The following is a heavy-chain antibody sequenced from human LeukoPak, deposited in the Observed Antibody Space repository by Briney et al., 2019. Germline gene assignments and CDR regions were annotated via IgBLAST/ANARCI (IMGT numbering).Heavy chain of an antibody. Sequence: GGSLRLSCAASGFTFSSYAMHWVRQAPGKGLEWVAVISYDGSNKYYADSVEGRFTISRDNSKNTLYLQMNSLRAEDTAVYYCTRDTLYCSGGYCYHDIWGQGTMVTVSS. D-gene: IGHD2-15*01. V-gene: IGHV3-30-3*01. CDR2: ISYDGSNK. CDR1: GFTFSSYA. J-gene: IGHJ3*02. CDR3: TRDTLYCSGGYCYHDI.